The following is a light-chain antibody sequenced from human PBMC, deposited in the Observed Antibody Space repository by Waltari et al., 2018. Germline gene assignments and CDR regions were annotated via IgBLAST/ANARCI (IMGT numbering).Light chain of an antibody. Sequence: NFMLTQPHSVSESLGKTVTISSTGSGANIANNYVQCYQQRPGSAPTTVIYEDNRRPSGVPDRFSGSIDSSSSSASLTISGLKTEDEADYYCQSYDHNNVLFGGGTKLTVL. CDR2: EDN. V-gene: IGLV6-57*02. J-gene: IGLJ2*01. CDR1: GANIANNY. CDR3: QSYDHNNVL.